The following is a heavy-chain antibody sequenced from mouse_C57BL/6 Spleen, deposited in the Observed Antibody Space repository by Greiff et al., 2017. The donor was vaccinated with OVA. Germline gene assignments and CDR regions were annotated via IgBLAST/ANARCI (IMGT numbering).Heavy chain of an antibody. CDR2: IDPSDSYT. CDR3: ARYSSYVFDY. J-gene: IGHJ2*01. V-gene: IGHV1-50*01. Sequence: QVQLKQPGAELVKPGASVKLSCKASGYTFTSYWMQWVKQRPGQGLEWIGEIDPSDSYTNYNQKFKGKATLTVDTSSSTAYMQLSSLTSEDSAVYYCARYSSYVFDYWGQGTTLTVSS. D-gene: IGHD1-1*01. CDR1: GYTFTSYW.